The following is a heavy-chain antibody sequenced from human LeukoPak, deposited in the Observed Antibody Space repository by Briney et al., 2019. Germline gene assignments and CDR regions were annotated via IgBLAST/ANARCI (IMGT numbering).Heavy chain of an antibody. Sequence: PGGSLRLSCAASGFSFSDHYMDWVRQAPGEGLEWVGRIKSKAQSYTTDYAASVKGRFTISRDDAKNSLYLQMNSLKTEDTAVYYCARDGHTSLDYWGQGTLVTVSS. D-gene: IGHD2-21*01. CDR2: IKSKAQSYTT. CDR1: GFSFSDHY. CDR3: ARDGHTSLDY. J-gene: IGHJ4*02. V-gene: IGHV3-72*01.